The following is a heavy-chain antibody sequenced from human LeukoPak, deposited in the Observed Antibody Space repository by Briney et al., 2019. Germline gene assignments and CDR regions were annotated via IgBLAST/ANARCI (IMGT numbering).Heavy chain of an antibody. CDR2: IKRDGSDK. CDR3: ARDLTYYYGLDV. V-gene: IGHV3-7*01. Sequence: GGSLRLSCAASGFTFSTYYMSWVRQAPGKGLEWVGNIKRDGSDKYYVDSVKGRFTISRDNAKNSLYLQMNSLRVEDTAVYYCARDLTYYYGLDVWGQGTTVTVSS. J-gene: IGHJ6*02. CDR1: GFTFSTYY.